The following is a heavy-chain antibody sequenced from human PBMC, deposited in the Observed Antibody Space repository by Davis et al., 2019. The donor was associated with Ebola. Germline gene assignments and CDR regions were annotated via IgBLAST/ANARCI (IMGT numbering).Heavy chain of an antibody. CDR1: GGSISSYY. V-gene: IGHV4-34*01. CDR3: ARDVPVFHAFDI. Sequence: MPSETLSLTCTVSGGSISSYYWSWIRQPPGKGLEWIGEINHSGSTNYNPSLKSRVTISVDTSKNQFSLKLSSVTAADTAVYYCARDVPVFHAFDIWGQGTMVTVSS. D-gene: IGHD2-2*01. J-gene: IGHJ3*02. CDR2: INHSGST.